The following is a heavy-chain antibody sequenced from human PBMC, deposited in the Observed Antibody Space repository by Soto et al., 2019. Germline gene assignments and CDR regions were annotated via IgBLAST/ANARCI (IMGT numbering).Heavy chain of an antibody. Sequence: ESGPTLVNPTQTLTLTCTFSGFSLSTSGMCVSWIRQPPGKALEWLARIDWDDDKYYSTSLKTRLTISKDTSKNQVVLTMTNMDPVDTATYYCARIEQLGNPSKYYFDYWGQGTLVTVSS. CDR3: ARIEQLGNPSKYYFDY. D-gene: IGHD3-16*01. J-gene: IGHJ4*02. CDR1: GFSLSTSGMC. V-gene: IGHV2-70*11. CDR2: IDWDDDK.